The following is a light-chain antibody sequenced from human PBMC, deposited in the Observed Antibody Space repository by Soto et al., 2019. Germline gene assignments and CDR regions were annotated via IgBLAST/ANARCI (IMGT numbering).Light chain of an antibody. CDR1: QAIINY. CDR2: DVS. J-gene: IGKJ4*01. Sequence: DMQMTQSPSSLSASVGDRVTITCQASQAIINYLNWYQQKPGKAPKVLIYDVSNLETGVPSRFSGSGSGTDFSLTISNLQPEDIATYYCQQGSTFGGGTKVEIK. V-gene: IGKV1-33*01. CDR3: QQGST.